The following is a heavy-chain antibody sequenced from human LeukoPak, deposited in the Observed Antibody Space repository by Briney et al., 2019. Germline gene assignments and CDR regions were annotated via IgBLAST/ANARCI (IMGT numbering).Heavy chain of an antibody. J-gene: IGHJ4*02. CDR3: ARDQSGIRGFLR. CDR2: IYSGGNT. V-gene: IGHV3-53*01. CDR1: GFTVSSNY. Sequence: GGSLRLSCAASGFTVSSNYMNWVRQAPGKGLEWVSVIYSGGNTYYADSVKGRFTISRDSSKNTLYLQMNSLRAEDTAVYYCARDQSGIRGFLRWGQGTLVTVSS. D-gene: IGHD5-12*01.